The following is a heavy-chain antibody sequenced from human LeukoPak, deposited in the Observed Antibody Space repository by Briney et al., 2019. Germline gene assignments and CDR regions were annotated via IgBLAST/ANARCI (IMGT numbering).Heavy chain of an antibody. J-gene: IGHJ5*02. D-gene: IGHD6-13*01. CDR1: GFSFSDYS. Sequence: GGSLRLSCVASGFSFSDYSMNWVRQAPGKGLEWVSSINSRSNDIYYADSVKGRFTISRDNAKNSLYLQMNSLRAEDTAVFYCAREGRAYRYSSSWYPTPSWFDPWGQGTLVAVSS. CDR2: INSRSNDI. CDR3: AREGRAYRYSSSWYPTPSWFDP. V-gene: IGHV3-21*06.